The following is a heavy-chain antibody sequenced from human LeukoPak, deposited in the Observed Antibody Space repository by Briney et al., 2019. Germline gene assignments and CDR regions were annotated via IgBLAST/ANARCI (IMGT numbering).Heavy chain of an antibody. V-gene: IGHV3-53*01. J-gene: IGHJ4*02. CDR3: ASPGSGSYFYYFDY. D-gene: IGHD3-10*01. CDR2: IYSGGST. Sequence: GGSLRLSCAASGFTVSSNYMSWVRQAPGKGLEWVSVIYSGGSTYYADSVKGRFTISRDNSKSTLYLQMNSLRAEDTAVYYCASPGSGSYFYYFDYWGQGTLVTVSS. CDR1: GFTVSSNY.